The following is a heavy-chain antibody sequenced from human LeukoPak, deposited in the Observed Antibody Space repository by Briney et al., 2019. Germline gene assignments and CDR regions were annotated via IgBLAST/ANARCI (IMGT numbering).Heavy chain of an antibody. J-gene: IGHJ6*03. CDR2: MNTNSGNT. CDR3: ARGHSSSWYHYYYYYYMDV. Sequence: ASVKVSCKASGYTFISYDINWVRQATGQGLEWMGWMNTNSGNTGYAQKFQGRVTMTRNTSISTAYMELSSVRSEDTAVYYCARGHSSSWYHYYYYYYMDVWGKGTTVTISS. D-gene: IGHD6-13*01. V-gene: IGHV1-8*01. CDR1: GYTFISYD.